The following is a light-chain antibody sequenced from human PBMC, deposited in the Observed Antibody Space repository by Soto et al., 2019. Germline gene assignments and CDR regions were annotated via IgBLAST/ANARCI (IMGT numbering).Light chain of an antibody. CDR3: QQSNNWPYT. V-gene: IGKV3-15*01. J-gene: IGKJ2*01. Sequence: EVVMTQSPATLSVSPGERVTLSCRASQSVRDNLAWYQQKPGQAPRLLIYGASTRATTIPARFSGSGSGTEFTLPIRSLQSEAFAGNHCQQSNNWPYTLHQGTKLDIK. CDR2: GAS. CDR1: QSVRDN.